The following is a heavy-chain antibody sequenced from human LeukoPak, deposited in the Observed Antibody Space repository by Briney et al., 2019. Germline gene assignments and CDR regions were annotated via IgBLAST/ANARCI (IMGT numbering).Heavy chain of an antibody. CDR1: GFTFSSYA. CDR3: AAPRGYSYGVDY. CDR2: ISYNGRSI. J-gene: IGHJ4*02. D-gene: IGHD5-18*01. Sequence: GGSLRLSCAASGFTFSSYAMHWVRQAPGKGLEWLSYISYNGRSIYYADSVKGRFTISRDNAKNFLYLQMNSLRAEDTAVYYCAAPRGYSYGVDYWGQGTLVTVSS. V-gene: IGHV3-48*04.